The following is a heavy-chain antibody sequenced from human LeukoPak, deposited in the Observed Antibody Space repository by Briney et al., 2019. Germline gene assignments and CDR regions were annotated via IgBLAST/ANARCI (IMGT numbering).Heavy chain of an antibody. V-gene: IGHV4-30-4*01. CDR2: IYYSGST. J-gene: IGHJ4*02. D-gene: IGHD3-22*01. CDR1: GGSISSGDYY. Sequence: SQTLSLTCTVSGGSISSGDYYWSWIRQPPGKGLEWIGYIYYSGSTYYNPSLKSRVTISVDTSKNQFPLKLSSVTAADTAVYYCARGGYYDSSGYSVFDYWGQGTLVTVSS. CDR3: ARGGYYDSSGYSVFDY.